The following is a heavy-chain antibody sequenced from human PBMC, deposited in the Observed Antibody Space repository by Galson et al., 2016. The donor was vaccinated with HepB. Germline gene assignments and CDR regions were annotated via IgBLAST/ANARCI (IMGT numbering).Heavy chain of an antibody. V-gene: IGHV3-23*01. Sequence: SLRLSCAASGFTFSIYAMDWVRQAPGKGLEWVSSVSGGEGRTFYADSVKGRFTISRDKSQDTLYLQMNGLGAEDTAVYYCAKRGDMYYYGMDVWGQGTTVTVSS. CDR1: GFTFSIYA. CDR2: VSGGEGRT. CDR3: AKRGDMYYYGMDV. D-gene: IGHD2-21*02. J-gene: IGHJ6*02.